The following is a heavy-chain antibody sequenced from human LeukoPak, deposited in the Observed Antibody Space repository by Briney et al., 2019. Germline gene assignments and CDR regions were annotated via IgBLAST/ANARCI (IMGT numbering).Heavy chain of an antibody. CDR3: AREVDSSGYYHDAFDI. CDR2: MSGSGGST. J-gene: IGHJ3*02. Sequence: GGSLRLFCATSGFTFSSYAMNWVRKAPAKGLELVSGMSGSGGSTYYADSVNGRFTISRDNSKNTLYLQMNSLRAEDTAVYYCAREVDSSGYYHDAFDIWGQGAMVTVSS. D-gene: IGHD3-22*01. V-gene: IGHV3-23*01. CDR1: GFTFSSYA.